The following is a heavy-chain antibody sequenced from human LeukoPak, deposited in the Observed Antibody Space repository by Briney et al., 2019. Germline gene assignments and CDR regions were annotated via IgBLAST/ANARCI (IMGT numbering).Heavy chain of an antibody. CDR2: ISYDGSKN. D-gene: IGHD1-14*01. CDR3: ASNRGSDY. Sequence: GRSLRLSCAASGFTFSNFAMHWVRQAPGKGLEWVSSISYDGSKNYYADSVKGRFSISRDNSKSTLYLQMDSLRAEDTAVYYCASNRGSDYWGQGTLVTVSS. J-gene: IGHJ4*02. V-gene: IGHV3-30*04. CDR1: GFTFSNFA.